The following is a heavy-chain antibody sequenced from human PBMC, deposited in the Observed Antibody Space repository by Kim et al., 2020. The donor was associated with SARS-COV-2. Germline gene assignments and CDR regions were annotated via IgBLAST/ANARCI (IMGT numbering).Heavy chain of an antibody. D-gene: IGHD6-13*01. Sequence: SVKGRLTISRDNSKNTRYLQMNSLRAEDTAVYYCAKGGSSWYNLNYFDYWGQGTLVTVSS. V-gene: IGHV3-23*01. J-gene: IGHJ4*02. CDR3: AKGGSSWYNLNYFDY.